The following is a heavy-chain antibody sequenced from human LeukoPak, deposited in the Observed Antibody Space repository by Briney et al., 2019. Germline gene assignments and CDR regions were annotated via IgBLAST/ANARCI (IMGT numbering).Heavy chain of an antibody. J-gene: IGHJ4*02. CDR1: GYTFTGYY. V-gene: IGHV1-2*06. CDR2: INPNSGGT. Sequence: ASVKVSCKASGYTFTGYYMHWVRQAPGRGLEWMGRINPNSGGTSYAQKFQGRVTMTRDTSISTAYMELSRLRSDDTAVYYCAISGPPSSGYYVYWGQGTLVTVSS. CDR3: AISGPPSSGYYVY. D-gene: IGHD3-22*01.